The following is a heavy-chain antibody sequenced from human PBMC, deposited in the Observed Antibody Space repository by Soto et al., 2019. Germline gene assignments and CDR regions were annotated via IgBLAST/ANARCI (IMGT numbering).Heavy chain of an antibody. Sequence: QVQLQESGPGLVKPSETLSLTCTVSGGSISSYYWSWIRQPPGKGLEWIGYIYYSGSTNYNPSLKGRVTRSVDTSKNQFSLKLSSVTAADTAVYYCARGGGYDWEGYCSGGSCYSTDAFDIWGQGTMVTVSS. J-gene: IGHJ3*02. D-gene: IGHD2-15*01. CDR1: GGSISSYY. CDR3: ARGGGYDWEGYCSGGSCYSTDAFDI. V-gene: IGHV4-59*01. CDR2: IYYSGST.